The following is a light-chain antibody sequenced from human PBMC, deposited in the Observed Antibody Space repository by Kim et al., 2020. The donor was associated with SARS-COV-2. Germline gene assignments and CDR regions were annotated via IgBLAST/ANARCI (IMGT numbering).Light chain of an antibody. Sequence: ASVKLTCSLSSGHSSYDIEWHQQQPKKGPRYLMKVNSDGSHSKGDGIPDRFSGSSSGAERYLTISSLQSEDEADYYCQTWGTGIRVFGGGTQLTVL. J-gene: IGLJ3*02. CDR2: VNSDGSH. CDR3: QTWGTGIRV. CDR1: SGHSSYD. V-gene: IGLV4-69*01.